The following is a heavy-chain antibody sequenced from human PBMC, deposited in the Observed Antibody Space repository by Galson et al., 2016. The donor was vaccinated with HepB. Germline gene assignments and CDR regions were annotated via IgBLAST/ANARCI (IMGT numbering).Heavy chain of an antibody. CDR2: ISINNGNT. Sequence: SVKVSCKASGITFTSSGITWVRQAPGQGLEWTGWISINNGNTDYAQKLQGRVTMTTDTSTSTAYMELRGLRSDDTAVYYCARAYTATAPPHYYGMDVWGQGTTVTVSS. D-gene: IGHD4-17*01. CDR1: GITFTSSG. V-gene: IGHV1-18*04. CDR3: ARAYTATAPPHYYGMDV. J-gene: IGHJ6*02.